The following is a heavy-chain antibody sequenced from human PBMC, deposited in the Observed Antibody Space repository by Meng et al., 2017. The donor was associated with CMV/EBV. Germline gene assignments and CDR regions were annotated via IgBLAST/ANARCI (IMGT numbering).Heavy chain of an antibody. Sequence: ETLSLTCAASGFTFSSYDMHWVRQATGKGLEWVSAIGTAGDTYYPGSVKGRFTISRENAKSSLYLQMNSLRAGDTAVYYCARGGDFWSGYSWSYYGMDVWGQGTTVTVSS. J-gene: IGHJ6*02. CDR1: GFTFSSYD. CDR3: ARGGDFWSGYSWSYYGMDV. D-gene: IGHD3-3*01. CDR2: IGTAGDT. V-gene: IGHV3-13*01.